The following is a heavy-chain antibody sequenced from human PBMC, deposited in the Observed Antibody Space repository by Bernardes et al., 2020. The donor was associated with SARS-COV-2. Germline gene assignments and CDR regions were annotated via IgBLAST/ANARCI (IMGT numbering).Heavy chain of an antibody. CDR3: ARIDEVTGRDY. V-gene: IGHV3-23*01. CDR2: IRGSGTTT. J-gene: IGHJ4*02. CDR1: GFTFSSYA. D-gene: IGHD2-21*02. Sequence: GGSLRLSCAASGFTFSSYAMSWVRQAPGKGLEWVSAIRGSGTTTFYADSVKGRFTISRDNSKNTMYMQMNRLRAEDTAVYYCARIDEVTGRDYWGQGTLVTVSS.